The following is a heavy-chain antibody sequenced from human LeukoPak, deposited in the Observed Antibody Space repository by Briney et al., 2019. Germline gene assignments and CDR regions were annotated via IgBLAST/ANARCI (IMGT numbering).Heavy chain of an antibody. V-gene: IGHV1-69*05. Sequence: SVKVSCXASGGTFSSYAISWVRQAPGQGLEWMGGIIPIFGTANYAQKFQGRVTITTDESTSTAYMELSSLRSEDTAVYYCARGGMRWLQSSVLDYWGQGTLVTVSS. J-gene: IGHJ4*02. D-gene: IGHD5-24*01. CDR1: GGTFSSYA. CDR2: IIPIFGTA. CDR3: ARGGMRWLQSSVLDY.